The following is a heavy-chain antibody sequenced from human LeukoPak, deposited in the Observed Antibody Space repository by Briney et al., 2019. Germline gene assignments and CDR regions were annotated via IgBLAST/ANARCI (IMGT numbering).Heavy chain of an antibody. Sequence: PGRSLRLSCAASGFTFSSYGMHWVRQAPGKGLEWVAVIWYDGSNKYYADSVKGRFTISRDNSKNTLYLQMNSLRAEDTAVYYCARQRSSGWLGVGGGMDVWGQGTTVTVSS. CDR3: ARQRSSGWLGVGGGMDV. CDR2: IWYDGSNK. CDR1: GFTFSSYG. V-gene: IGHV3-33*01. J-gene: IGHJ6*02. D-gene: IGHD6-19*01.